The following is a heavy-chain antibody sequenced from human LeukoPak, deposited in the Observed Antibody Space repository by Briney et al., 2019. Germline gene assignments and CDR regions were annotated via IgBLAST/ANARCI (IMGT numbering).Heavy chain of an antibody. D-gene: IGHD5-18*01. CDR1: GTSFTSYY. J-gene: IGHJ4*02. CDR2: IYYTGST. Sequence: PSETLSLTCGVSGTSFTSYYWSWIRQPPGKGLEWIGYIYYTGSTNYNPSLKSRVTISVDTSKNQFSLKLSSVTAADTAVYYCARRAYSYGDFDYWGQGTLVTVSS. CDR3: ARRAYSYGDFDY. V-gene: IGHV4-59*08.